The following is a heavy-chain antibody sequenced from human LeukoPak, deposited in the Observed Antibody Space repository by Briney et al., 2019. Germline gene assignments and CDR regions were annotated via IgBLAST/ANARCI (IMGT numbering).Heavy chain of an antibody. J-gene: IGHJ6*02. CDR1: GGSFSGYY. V-gene: IGHV4-34*01. Sequence: SSETLSLTCAVFGGSFSGYYWSWIRQSPEKGLEWIGEMSHTGATNYNPSLKSRVTVSVDTSKKQFSLNLRSVTAADTAVYYCARGLHYNILTGGMDVWGQGTTVIVSS. CDR2: MSHTGAT. CDR3: ARGLHYNILTGGMDV. D-gene: IGHD3-9*01.